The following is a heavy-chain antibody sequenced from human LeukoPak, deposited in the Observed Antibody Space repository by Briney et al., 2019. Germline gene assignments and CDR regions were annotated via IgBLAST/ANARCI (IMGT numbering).Heavy chain of an antibody. Sequence: LGGSLRLSCAVSGFTFDDYAMHWVRQAPGKGLEWVSGISGSGGSTYYADSVKGRFTISRDNSKNTLYLQMNSLRAEDTAVYYCAKEGHGSGSYYNEYYFDYWGQGTLVTVSS. CDR3: AKEGHGSGSYYNEYYFDY. D-gene: IGHD3-10*01. CDR2: ISGSGGST. V-gene: IGHV3-23*01. CDR1: GFTFDDYA. J-gene: IGHJ4*02.